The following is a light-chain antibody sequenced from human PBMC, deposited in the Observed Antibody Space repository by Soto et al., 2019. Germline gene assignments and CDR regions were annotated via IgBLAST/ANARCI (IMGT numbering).Light chain of an antibody. V-gene: IGLV2-23*01. J-gene: IGLJ3*02. Sequence: QSALTQPASVSGSPGQSITISCTGTSSDVGNYNLVSWYQQYPGKAPKLMIYEGGKRPSGVSNRFSGSKSGNTASLTISGLQAEDEADYYCAAWDDSLRGWVFGGGTKLTVL. CDR3: AAWDDSLRGWV. CDR1: SSDVGNYNL. CDR2: EGG.